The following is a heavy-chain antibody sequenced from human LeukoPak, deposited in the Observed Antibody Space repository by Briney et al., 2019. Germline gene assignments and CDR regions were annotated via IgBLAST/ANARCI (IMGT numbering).Heavy chain of an antibody. J-gene: IGHJ4*02. D-gene: IGHD2-15*01. Sequence: SGGSLRLSCAASGFTFSSYSMTWVRQAPGKGLEWVSYISSSSSTIYYADSVKGRFTISRDNAKNSLYLQMNSLRDEDTAVYYCARDRYCSGGSCYHTTDYWGQGTLVTVSS. CDR3: ARDRYCSGGSCYHTTDY. CDR2: ISSSSSTI. V-gene: IGHV3-48*02. CDR1: GFTFSSYS.